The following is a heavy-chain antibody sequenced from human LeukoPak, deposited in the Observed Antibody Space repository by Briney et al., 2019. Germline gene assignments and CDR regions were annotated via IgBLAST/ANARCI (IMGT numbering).Heavy chain of an antibody. J-gene: IGHJ4*02. CDR2: IIPIFGTA. D-gene: IGHD3-22*01. Sequence: GSSVKVSCKASGGTFSSYDISGVRQAPGQGLEWMGGIIPIFGTANYAQKFQGRVTITTDESTSTAYMELSSLRSEDTAVYYCARDEKRSSGYSNWGQGTLVTVSS. V-gene: IGHV1-69*05. CDR3: ARDEKRSSGYSN. CDR1: GGTFSSYD.